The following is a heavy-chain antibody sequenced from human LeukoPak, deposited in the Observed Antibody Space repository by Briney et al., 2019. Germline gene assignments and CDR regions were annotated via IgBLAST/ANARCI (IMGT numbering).Heavy chain of an antibody. V-gene: IGHV1-2*02. D-gene: IGHD1-14*01. CDR2: INPNSGGT. J-gene: IGHJ3*02. CDR1: GYTFTGYY. Sequence: ASVKVSCKASGYTFTGYYMHWVRQAPGQGLEWMGWINPNSGGTNYAQKFQGRVTMTRDTSISTAYMELSRLRSDDTAVYYCARYPPTTWALDIWGQGTMVTVSS. CDR3: ARYPPTTWALDI.